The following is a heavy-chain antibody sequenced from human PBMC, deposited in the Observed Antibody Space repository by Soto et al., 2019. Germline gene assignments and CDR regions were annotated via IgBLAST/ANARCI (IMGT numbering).Heavy chain of an antibody. CDR1: GYTFTSYG. J-gene: IGHJ4*02. V-gene: IGHV1-18*01. CDR2: ISAYNGNT. D-gene: IGHD2-2*01. Sequence: ASVKVSCKASGYTFTSYGISWVRQAPGQGLEWMGWISAYNGNTNYAQKLQGRVTMTTDTSTSTAYMELRSLRSDDTAVYYCARDVRVTNSCYFDYWGQGTLVTVSS. CDR3: ARDVRVTNSCYFDY.